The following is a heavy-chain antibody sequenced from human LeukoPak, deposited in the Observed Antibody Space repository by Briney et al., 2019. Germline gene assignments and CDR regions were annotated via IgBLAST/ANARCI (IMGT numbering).Heavy chain of an antibody. CDR2: ISGSGGNT. D-gene: IGHD3-16*01. CDR1: VFTFSSYA. Sequence: GGSLSLSCGVSVFTFSSYAMSCVRGAPGRGLEWGSAISGSGGNTYFADSAKGRFTISRDNSKNTLYLQMNSLRAEDTAVYYCARDFTVHGLYYYYYYMDVWGKGTTVTVSS. V-gene: IGHV3-23*01. J-gene: IGHJ6*03. CDR3: ARDFTVHGLYYYYYYMDV.